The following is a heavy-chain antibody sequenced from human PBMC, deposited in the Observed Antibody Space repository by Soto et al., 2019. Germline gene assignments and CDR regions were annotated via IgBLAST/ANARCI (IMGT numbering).Heavy chain of an antibody. CDR1: GFSFSNYA. Sequence: EVQLLESGGDLVQPGGSLRLSCVASGFSFSNYAMNWVRQVPGKGLEWVSVISGRDDSNYYADFVKCRCTISRDNCNNTMYLQMHRMRGEDTAISACARYRERDAGYEDYWGQGTLVTVSS. CDR2: ISGRDDSN. J-gene: IGHJ4*02. CDR3: ARYRERDAGYEDY. V-gene: IGHV3-23*01. D-gene: IGHD5-12*01.